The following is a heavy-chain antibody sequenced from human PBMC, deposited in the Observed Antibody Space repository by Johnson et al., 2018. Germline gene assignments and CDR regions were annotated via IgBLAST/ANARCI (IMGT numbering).Heavy chain of an antibody. J-gene: IGHJ1*01. Sequence: VQLVESGGVVVQPGGSLRLSCAASGFTFDDYAMHWVRHAPGKGLEWVSLISWDGGSTYYADSVKGRFTISRDNSKNSLYLQMNSLRAEDTALYYCAKDRESGGACVQHWGQGTLVTVSS. CDR1: GFTFDDYA. V-gene: IGHV3-43D*03. CDR3: AKDRESGGACVQH. CDR2: ISWDGGST. D-gene: IGHD1-26*01.